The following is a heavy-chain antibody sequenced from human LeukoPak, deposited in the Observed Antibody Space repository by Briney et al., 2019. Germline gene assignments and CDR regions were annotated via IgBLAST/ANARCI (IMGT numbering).Heavy chain of an antibody. CDR2: VSGDGGRT. CDR3: AKRSYGSGSYYAFDY. V-gene: IGHV3-23*01. Sequence: GGSLRLSCAASGFTFSSYAMNWVRQAPGKGLEWISFVSGDGGRTDYADSVKGRFTISRDNPRNTLYLQMNSLRAEDTAIYYRAKRSYGSGSYYAFDYWGQGTPVTVSS. D-gene: IGHD3-10*01. J-gene: IGHJ4*02. CDR1: GFTFSSYA.